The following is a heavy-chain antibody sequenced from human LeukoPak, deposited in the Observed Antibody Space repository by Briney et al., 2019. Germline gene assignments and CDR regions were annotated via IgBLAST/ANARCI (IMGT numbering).Heavy chain of an antibody. CDR1: GYTFTSYD. CDR3: ARNRVEMATIGVDYMDV. V-gene: IGHV1-8*02. J-gene: IGHJ6*03. D-gene: IGHD5-24*01. Sequence: ASVKVSCKASGYTFTSYDINWVRQATGQGLEWMGWMNPNSGNTGYAQKFQGRVTMTRNTSISTACMELSSLRSEDTAVYYCARNRVEMATIGVDYMDVWGKGTTVTISS. CDR2: MNPNSGNT.